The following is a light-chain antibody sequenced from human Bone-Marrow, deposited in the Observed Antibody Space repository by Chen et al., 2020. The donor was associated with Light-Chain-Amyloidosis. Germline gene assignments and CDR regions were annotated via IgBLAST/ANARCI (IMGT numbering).Light chain of an antibody. Sequence: SYELTQPPSVSVSPGQTARITCSGDDLPTKYAYWYQQKPGQAPVLVINRDTERPSGISERFSCSSSGTTATLTISGVQAEDEADYHCQSADSSGTYEVIFGGGTKLTVL. V-gene: IGLV3-25*03. CDR2: RDT. CDR3: QSADSSGTYEVI. CDR1: DLPTKY. J-gene: IGLJ2*01.